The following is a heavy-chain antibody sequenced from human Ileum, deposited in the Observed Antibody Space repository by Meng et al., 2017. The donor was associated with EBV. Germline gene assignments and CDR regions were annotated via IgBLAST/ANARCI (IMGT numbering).Heavy chain of an antibody. Sequence: VRLGESGGGVVKPGTSLRLSCEASGFSFRSYSMNWVRQAPGKGLEWVGVISSDGSNKYYGDSVKGRFTISRDNSKNTVYLQMNSPRADDTAIYYCAAKHGGELLFYFDYWGQGTLVTVSS. CDR3: AAKHGGELLFYFDY. D-gene: IGHD2-21*02. V-gene: IGHV3-30*12. CDR1: GFSFRSYS. CDR2: ISSDGSNK. J-gene: IGHJ4*02.